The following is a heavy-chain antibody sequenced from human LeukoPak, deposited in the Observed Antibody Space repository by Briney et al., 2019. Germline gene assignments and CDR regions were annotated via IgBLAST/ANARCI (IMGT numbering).Heavy chain of an antibody. Sequence: PSETLSLTCAVSGYSISSGSYWGWIRQPPGKGLEWIGYIYYSGSTNYNPSLKSRVTISVDTSKNQFSLKLSSVTAADTAVYYCARADYDFWSGYPAPFDYWGQGTLVTVSS. CDR2: IYYSGST. CDR3: ARADYDFWSGYPAPFDY. D-gene: IGHD3-3*01. V-gene: IGHV4-61*01. J-gene: IGHJ4*02. CDR1: GYSISSGSY.